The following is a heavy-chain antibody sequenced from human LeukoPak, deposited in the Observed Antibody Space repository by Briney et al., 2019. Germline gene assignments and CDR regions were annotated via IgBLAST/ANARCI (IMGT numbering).Heavy chain of an antibody. CDR2: IWYDGSNK. D-gene: IGHD7-27*01. CDR1: GFTFSSYG. CDR3: ARAGDHYYYYYMDV. J-gene: IGHJ6*03. Sequence: GRSLRLSCAASGFTFSSYGMHWVRQAPGKGLEGVTVIWYDGSNKYYADSVKGRFTNSRDNSKNTLYLQMNSLRAEDTAVYYCARAGDHYYYYYMDVWGKGTTVTVSS. V-gene: IGHV3-33*01.